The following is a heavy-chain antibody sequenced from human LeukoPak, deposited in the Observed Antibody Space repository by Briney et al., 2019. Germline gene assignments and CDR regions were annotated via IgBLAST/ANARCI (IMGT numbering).Heavy chain of an antibody. CDR2: INPSSGGT. J-gene: IGHJ6*03. CDR1: GYTFTGYY. D-gene: IGHD1-14*01. CDR3: ARSYGDSGNHFNYMDF. V-gene: IGHV1-2*06. Sequence: GASVKVSCKASGYTFTGYYIHWVRQAPGQGLEWMGRINPSSGGTNSAQKFQGRVTMTSDTSISTANMELRRLISDDTAVYYCARSYGDSGNHFNYMDFWGKGTTVTVSS.